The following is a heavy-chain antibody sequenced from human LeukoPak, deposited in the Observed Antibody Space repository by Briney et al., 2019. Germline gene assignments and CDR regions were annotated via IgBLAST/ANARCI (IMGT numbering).Heavy chain of an antibody. Sequence: GGSLRLSCAASGFTFSSNAMHWVRQAPGKGLEWVAVISYDGSNKYYADSVKGRFTISRDNSKNTLYLQMNSLRAEDTAVYYCARDGGEGLWFGELLDPWGQGTLVTVSS. J-gene: IGHJ5*02. CDR3: ARDGGEGLWFGELLDP. CDR1: GFTFSSNA. CDR2: ISYDGSNK. D-gene: IGHD3-10*01. V-gene: IGHV3-30*04.